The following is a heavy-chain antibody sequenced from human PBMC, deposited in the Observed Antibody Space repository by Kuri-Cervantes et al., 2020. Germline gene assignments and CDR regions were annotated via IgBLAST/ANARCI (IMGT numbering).Heavy chain of an antibody. V-gene: IGHV3-21*03. Sequence: GGSLRLSCAASGFTFSSYSMNWVRQAPGKGLEWVSSISSSSSYIYYADSVKGRFTISRDNAKNSLYLQMNSLRAEDTAVYYCARQYYDILTGYYSPPHYWGQGTLVTVSS. J-gene: IGHJ4*02. CDR1: GFTFSSYS. CDR3: ARQYYDILTGYYSPPHY. CDR2: ISSSSSYI. D-gene: IGHD3-9*01.